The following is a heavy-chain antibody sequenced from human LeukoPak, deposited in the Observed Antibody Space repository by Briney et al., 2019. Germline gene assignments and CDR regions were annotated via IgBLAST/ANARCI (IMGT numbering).Heavy chain of an antibody. CDR3: ARDVATTGWYTFDY. J-gene: IGHJ4*02. D-gene: IGHD6-19*01. CDR2: TYYRSKWYS. Sequence: SQTLSLTCAISGDSVSSINGAWNWVRQSPSRGLEWLGRTYYRSKWYSDYAVSIQGRITINPDTSKNQFTLHLFSVTPDDTAVYYCARDVATTGWYTFDYWGQGTRVTVPS. V-gene: IGHV6-1*01. CDR1: GDSVSSINGA.